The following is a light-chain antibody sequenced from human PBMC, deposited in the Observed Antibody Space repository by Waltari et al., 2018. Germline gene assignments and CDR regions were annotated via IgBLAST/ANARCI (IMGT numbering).Light chain of an antibody. Sequence: DIQMTQSPSSLSASVGDRATITCRASQDIRFSLVWYQQKPGKAPKLLLFAASRLESGVPSRFSGSGSGTKYTLTISSLQPEDFATYYCQQYYNTPPWTFGQGTKVEIK. CDR2: AAS. J-gene: IGKJ1*01. V-gene: IGKV1-NL1*01. CDR1: QDIRFS. CDR3: QQYYNTPPWT.